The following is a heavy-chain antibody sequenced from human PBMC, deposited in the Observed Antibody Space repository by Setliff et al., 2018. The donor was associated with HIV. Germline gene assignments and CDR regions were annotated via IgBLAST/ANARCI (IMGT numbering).Heavy chain of an antibody. D-gene: IGHD1-1*01. CDR1: GFTFNSYA. J-gene: IGHJ4*02. CDR3: ANRLRGYNKWYYFDY. CDR2: MSGSTGDT. V-gene: IGHV3-23*01. Sequence: GGSLRLSCAASGFTFNSYAMSWVRQAPGKGLEWVATMSGSTGDTYYADSVKGRFTISRDNSKNTLSLQMNGLGAEDTAVYYCANRLRGYNKWYYFDYWGQGTLVTVSS.